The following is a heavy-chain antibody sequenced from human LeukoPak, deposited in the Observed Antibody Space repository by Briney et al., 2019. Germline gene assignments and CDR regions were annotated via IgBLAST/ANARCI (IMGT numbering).Heavy chain of an antibody. CDR2: INHSGST. CDR3: ASSTGTTLSGYYYYGMDV. Sequence: SETLSLTCAVYGGPFSGYYWSWIRQPPGKGLEWIGEINHSGSTNYNPSLKSRVTISVDTSKNQFPLKLSSVTAADTAVYYCASSTGTTLSGYYYYGMDVWGQGTTVTVSS. J-gene: IGHJ6*02. CDR1: GGPFSGYY. V-gene: IGHV4-34*01. D-gene: IGHD1-1*01.